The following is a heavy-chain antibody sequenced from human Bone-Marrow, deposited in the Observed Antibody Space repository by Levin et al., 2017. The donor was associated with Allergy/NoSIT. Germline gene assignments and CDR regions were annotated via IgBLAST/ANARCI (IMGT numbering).Heavy chain of an antibody. CDR2: IKSKTDGGTT. CDR3: TTLPGSDSSGWFDP. D-gene: IGHD1-26*01. V-gene: IGHV3-15*01. Sequence: GESLKISCAASGFTFSNAWMSWVRQAPGKGLEWVGRIKSKTDGGTTDYAAPVKGRFTISRDDSKNTLYLQMNSLKTEDTAVYYCTTLPGSDSSGWFDPWGQGTLVTVSS. J-gene: IGHJ5*02. CDR1: GFTFSNAW.